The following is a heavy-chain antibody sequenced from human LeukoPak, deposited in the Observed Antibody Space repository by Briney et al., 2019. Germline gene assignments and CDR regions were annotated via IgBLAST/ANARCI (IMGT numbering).Heavy chain of an antibody. Sequence: SGGSLRLSCAASGFSFSSYWMHWVRQAPGKGLVWVSRISSDGSIINYADSVKGRFTISRDNAKNTLYLQMNSLRAEDTALYYCVKAYTTSGTYLEPWGQGTLVTVSS. CDR3: VKAYTTSGTYLEP. J-gene: IGHJ4*02. V-gene: IGHV3-74*01. D-gene: IGHD1-26*01. CDR2: ISSDGSII. CDR1: GFSFSSYW.